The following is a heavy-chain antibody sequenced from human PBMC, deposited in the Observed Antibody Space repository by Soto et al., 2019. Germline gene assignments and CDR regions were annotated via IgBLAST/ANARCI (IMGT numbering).Heavy chain of an antibody. Sequence: PSETLSLTCSVSGDYIHVGGYYWTWIRQRPGKGLEWMGDIYYTGKTYYNPSLESRLTMSVDRSKNQFPLRLTSVTAADTAVYFCGRDLTRNANCIHPWGQGTLVTVSS. CDR1: GDYIHVGGYY. CDR2: IYYTGKT. V-gene: IGHV4-30-4*01. CDR3: GRDLTRNANCIHP. J-gene: IGHJ5*02.